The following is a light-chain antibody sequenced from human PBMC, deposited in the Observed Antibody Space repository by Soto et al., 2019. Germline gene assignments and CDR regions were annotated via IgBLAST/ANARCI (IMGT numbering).Light chain of an antibody. J-gene: IGKJ2*01. Sequence: EIVLTQSPGTLSLSPGERATLSCRASQSVSSIYLAWYQQKPGQAPRLLIYGASSRATGIPDRFSGSGSGTDFTLPISRLEPEDFAVYYCQQYGTSPDTFGHGTKLEIK. V-gene: IGKV3-20*01. CDR3: QQYGTSPDT. CDR2: GAS. CDR1: QSVSSIY.